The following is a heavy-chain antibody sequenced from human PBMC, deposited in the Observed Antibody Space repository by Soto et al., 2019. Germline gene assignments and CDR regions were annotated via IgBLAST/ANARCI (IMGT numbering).Heavy chain of an antibody. D-gene: IGHD3-16*01. CDR1: GFTFSTYW. J-gene: IGHJ4*02. Sequence: EVQLVKSGGGLVQPGGSLRLSCAASGFTFSTYWMHWVRQAPGEGLVWVSRIKGDESTTNYADSVKGRFTVSRDNARNNLLLQINSLRPEDTAIYYCARGGLYAYYQDNWGQGTLVTVSS. CDR2: IKGDESTT. V-gene: IGHV3-74*01. CDR3: ARGGLYAYYQDN.